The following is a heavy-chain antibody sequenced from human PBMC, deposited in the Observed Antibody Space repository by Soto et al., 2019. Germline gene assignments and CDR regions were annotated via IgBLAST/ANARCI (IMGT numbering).Heavy chain of an antibody. Sequence: EVQLVESGGGLVQPGGSLRLSCAASGFTFSSYWMHWVRQAPGKGLVWGSRMNSDGSSTSYADSVKGRCTTSRDNAKNRLYLQMNSLRAEDTAVYYCAREVDTAMVWFFDYWGQGTLVTVSS. D-gene: IGHD5-18*01. CDR2: MNSDGSST. J-gene: IGHJ4*02. CDR3: AREVDTAMVWFFDY. CDR1: GFTFSSYW. V-gene: IGHV3-74*01.